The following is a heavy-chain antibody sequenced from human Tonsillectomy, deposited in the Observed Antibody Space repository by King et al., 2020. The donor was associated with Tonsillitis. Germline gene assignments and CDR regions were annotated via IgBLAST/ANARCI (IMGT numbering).Heavy chain of an antibody. CDR1: GFSLSTTGVG. D-gene: IGHD3-22*01. V-gene: IGHV2-5*01. Sequence: VTLKESGPTLVKPTQTLTLTCTLSGFSLSTTGVGVAWIRQPPGKALEWLAVIYWNDNKRYIPSLKSRLTITTDTSKNQVVLKMTNMDPVDTGTYYCAHVFCRYSSAHLNWLDPWGQGTLVTVSS. CDR3: AHVFCRYSSAHLNWLDP. CDR2: IYWNDNK. J-gene: IGHJ5*02.